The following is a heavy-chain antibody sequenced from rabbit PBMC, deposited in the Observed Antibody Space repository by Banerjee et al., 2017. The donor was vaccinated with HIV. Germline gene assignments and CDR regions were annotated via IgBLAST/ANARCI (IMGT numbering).Heavy chain of an antibody. D-gene: IGHD2-1*01. V-gene: IGHV1S45*01. Sequence: QEQLVESGGGLVQPGGSLKLTCKASGIDFSSSYYMYWVRQAPGKGLEWIACIYTSSGSTYYASWAKGRFTISKTSSTTVTLQMTSLTAADTATYFCARDDYGDYDYFDFWGPGTLVTVS. CDR3: ARDDYGDYDYFDF. J-gene: IGHJ6*01. CDR2: IYTSSGST. CDR1: GIDFSSSYY.